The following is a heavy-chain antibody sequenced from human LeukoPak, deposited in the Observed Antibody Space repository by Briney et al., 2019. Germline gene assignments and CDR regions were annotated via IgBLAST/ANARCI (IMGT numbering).Heavy chain of an antibody. Sequence: SSETLSLTCAVYGGSFSGYYWSWIRQPPGQGLEWIGEINHSGSTNYNPSLKSRVTISVDTSKNQFSLKLSSVTAADTAVYYCARVVVVVAATHIDYWGQGTLVTVSS. J-gene: IGHJ4*02. V-gene: IGHV4-34*01. CDR1: GGSFSGYY. CDR2: INHSGST. CDR3: ARVVVVVAATHIDY. D-gene: IGHD2-15*01.